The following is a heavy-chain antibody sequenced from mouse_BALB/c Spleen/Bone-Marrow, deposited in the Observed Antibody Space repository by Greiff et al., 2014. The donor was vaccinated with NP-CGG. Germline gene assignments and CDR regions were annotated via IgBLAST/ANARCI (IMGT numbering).Heavy chain of an antibody. CDR1: GFTFSTYG. J-gene: IGHJ4*01. CDR3: TRRGRYDERSGMDY. Sequence: EVHLVESGGDLVKPGGSLKLSCAASGFTFSTYGMSWVRQTPDKRLEWVATINSGGSYTYYPDSVKGRFTISRDNAKNTLYLQMSSLKSEDTAMYYCTRRGRYDERSGMDYWGQGTSVTVSS. D-gene: IGHD2-14*01. CDR2: INSGGSYT. V-gene: IGHV5-6*01.